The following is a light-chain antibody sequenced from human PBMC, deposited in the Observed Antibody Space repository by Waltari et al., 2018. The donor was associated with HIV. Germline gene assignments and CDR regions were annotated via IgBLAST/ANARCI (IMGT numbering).Light chain of an antibody. CDR2: EVS. J-gene: IGLJ3*02. CDR3: TSYISSSSPV. V-gene: IGLV2-14*01. Sequence: QSALTKPASVSGSPGQSITISCTGTSNDIRNYNSVSWYQHHPGKAPKVIIYEVSNRPSGVSSRFSGSISANTASLTISGLQAEDEADYFCTSYISSSSPVFGGGTKVTVL. CDR1: SNDIRNYNS.